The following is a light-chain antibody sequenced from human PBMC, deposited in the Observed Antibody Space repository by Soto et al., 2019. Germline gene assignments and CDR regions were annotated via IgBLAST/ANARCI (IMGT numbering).Light chain of an antibody. CDR2: DAS. V-gene: IGKV1-5*01. Sequence: DIQMTQSPSTLSASVGDRVTITCRASQRISSWLAWYQQKPGKAPKLLIYDASSLESGVPSRFSGSRSGTEFTLTISSLQPDDFATYHCQQYNSYSAWTFGQGTKVDIK. J-gene: IGKJ1*01. CDR3: QQYNSYSAWT. CDR1: QRISSW.